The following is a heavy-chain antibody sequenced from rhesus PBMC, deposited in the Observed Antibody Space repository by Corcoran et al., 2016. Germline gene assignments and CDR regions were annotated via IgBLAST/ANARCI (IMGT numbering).Heavy chain of an antibody. D-gene: IGHD2-27*01. CDR1: GFSISTSGTG. CDR3: ARARGYCDY. CDR2: IYWNDRK. Sequence: QVTLKESGPALVKPTQTLTLTCTFSGFSISTSGTGVGWIRQPPGKALEWLASIYWNDRKYYSTSLKSRPHNYKDTANTQVVLTMTNMDPVDTATDYCARARGYCDYGGQGVLVTVSS. J-gene: IGHJ4*01. V-gene: IGHV2-95*01.